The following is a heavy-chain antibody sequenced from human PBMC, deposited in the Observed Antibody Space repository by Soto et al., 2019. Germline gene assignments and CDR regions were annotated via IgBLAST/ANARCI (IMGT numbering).Heavy chain of an antibody. CDR2: INHSGNT. Sequence: PSETLSLTCAVYGGSFSGYYWSWIRQPPGKGLEWIGEINHSGNTNYNPSLKSRVTISVDTSKNQFSLKLSSVTAADTAVYYCARGMVRGVIYGYYYGMDVWGQGTTVTVSS. D-gene: IGHD3-10*01. J-gene: IGHJ6*02. V-gene: IGHV4-34*01. CDR1: GGSFSGYY. CDR3: ARGMVRGVIYGYYYGMDV.